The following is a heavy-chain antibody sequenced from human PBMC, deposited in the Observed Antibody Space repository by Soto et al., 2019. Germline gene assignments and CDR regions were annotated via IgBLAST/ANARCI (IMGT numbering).Heavy chain of an antibody. D-gene: IGHD3-22*01. CDR2: ISSNGGST. CDR1: GFTFSSYA. Sequence: GGSLRLSCSASGFTFSSYAMHWVRQAPGKGLEYVSAISSNGGSTYYADSVKGRFTISRDNSKNTLYLQMSSLRAEDTAVYYCVKDSYYDSSGYYSYYYYGMAVWGQGTTVTVSS. J-gene: IGHJ6*02. V-gene: IGHV3-64D*06. CDR3: VKDSYYDSSGYYSYYYYGMAV.